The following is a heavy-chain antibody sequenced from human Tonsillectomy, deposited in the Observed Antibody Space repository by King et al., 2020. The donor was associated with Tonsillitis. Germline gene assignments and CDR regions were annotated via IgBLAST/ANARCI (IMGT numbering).Heavy chain of an antibody. D-gene: IGHD6-13*01. CDR2: IYPGDSDT. CDR3: ASLYSSSWYYFDY. J-gene: IGHJ4*02. CDR1: GYSFTSYW. V-gene: IGHV5-51*01. Sequence: QLVQSGAEVKKPGESLKISCKGSGYSFTSYWIGWVRQMPGKGLEWMGIIYPGDSDTRYSPSFQGQVTISADKSISTAYLQWSRLKASDTAMYYCASLYSSSWYYFDYWGQGPLVTVSS.